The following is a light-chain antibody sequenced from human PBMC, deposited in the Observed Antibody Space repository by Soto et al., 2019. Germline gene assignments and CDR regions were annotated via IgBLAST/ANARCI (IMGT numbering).Light chain of an antibody. Sequence: DIQMTQSPSSLSASVGDRVTITCRASQAISNYLAWYQQKPGKVPKLLIYAASTLQSGGPSRFSGSGSETDFTLTISSLQPEDVATYYCQEYNSAPYTFGQGTKLEI. V-gene: IGKV1-27*01. CDR1: QAISNY. CDR2: AAS. CDR3: QEYNSAPYT. J-gene: IGKJ2*01.